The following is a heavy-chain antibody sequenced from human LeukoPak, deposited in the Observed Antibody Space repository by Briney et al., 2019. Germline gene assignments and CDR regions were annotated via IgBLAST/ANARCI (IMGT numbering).Heavy chain of an antibody. CDR2: VFNGGTT. Sequence: PSETLSLTCSVSGGSINSHYWSWIRQSPGKGLEWIGYVFNGGTTNYNPSLKSRVTMSLDTSRDQFSLRLSSVTAADTAIYYCANRPAGSTWYGVFDYWSQGTLVTVSS. D-gene: IGHD6-13*01. V-gene: IGHV4-59*11. CDR3: ANRPAGSTWYGVFDY. J-gene: IGHJ4*02. CDR1: GGSINSHY.